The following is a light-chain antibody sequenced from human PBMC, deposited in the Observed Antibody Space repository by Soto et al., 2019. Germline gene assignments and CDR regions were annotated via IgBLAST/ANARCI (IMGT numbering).Light chain of an antibody. CDR2: EIN. Sequence: QSVLTQPPSASGSPGQSVTISCTGTSSDVGAYDYVSWYQQHPGKAPKLMIYEINKRPSGVHDRFSGSKYGNTASLTVSGIQAEDEADYYCSSFAGSNNFPYVFGTGTKLTVL. CDR3: SSFAGSNNFPYV. CDR1: SSDVGAYDY. J-gene: IGLJ1*01. V-gene: IGLV2-8*01.